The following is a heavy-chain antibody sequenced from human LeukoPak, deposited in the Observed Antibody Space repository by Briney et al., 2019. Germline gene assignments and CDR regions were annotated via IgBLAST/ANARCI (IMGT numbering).Heavy chain of an antibody. J-gene: IGHJ4*02. CDR2: IIPILGLA. Sequence: GSSVRVSCKASGGTFSSYAISWVRQAPGQGLEWMGRIIPILGLANYAQKFQGRVTITADKSTSTAYMELSSLRSEDTAVYYCASNYYGSGSNRGGYFDYRGQGTLVTVSS. V-gene: IGHV1-69*04. CDR1: GGTFSSYA. CDR3: ASNYYGSGSNRGGYFDY. D-gene: IGHD3-10*01.